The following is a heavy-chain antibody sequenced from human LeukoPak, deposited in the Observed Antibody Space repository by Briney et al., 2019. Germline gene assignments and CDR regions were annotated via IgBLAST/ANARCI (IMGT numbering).Heavy chain of an antibody. D-gene: IGHD6-19*01. Sequence: KISCKGSGYSFTSYWIGWVRQMPGKGLEWMGIIYPGDSDTRYSPSFQGQVTISADKSISTAYLQWSSLKASDTAMYYCARYIAVAGNHDAFDIWGQGTMVTVSS. CDR1: GYSFTSYW. J-gene: IGHJ3*02. V-gene: IGHV5-51*01. CDR2: IYPGDSDT. CDR3: ARYIAVAGNHDAFDI.